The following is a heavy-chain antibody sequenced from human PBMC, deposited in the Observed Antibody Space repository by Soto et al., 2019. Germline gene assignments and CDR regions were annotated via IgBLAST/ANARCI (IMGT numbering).Heavy chain of an antibody. CDR1: GGTFSSYA. J-gene: IGHJ6*02. CDR2: IIPIFGTA. Sequence: QVQLVQSGAEVKKPGSSVKVSRKASGGTFSSYAISWVRQAPGQGLEWMGGIIPIFGTANYAQKFQGRVTITADESTSTDYMELSSLRSEDTAVYYCARVGYYDSSGYYWEEDYYYGMDVWGQGTTVTVSS. CDR3: ARVGYYDSSGYYWEEDYYYGMDV. D-gene: IGHD3-22*01. V-gene: IGHV1-69*01.